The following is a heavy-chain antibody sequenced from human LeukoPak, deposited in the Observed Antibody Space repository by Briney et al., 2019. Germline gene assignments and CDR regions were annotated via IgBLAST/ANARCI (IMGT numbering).Heavy chain of an antibody. V-gene: IGHV4-39*01. Sequence: SETLSLTCTVSGDSISSSTYYWGWIRQPPGKGLEWIGSIYYSGSTYYNPSLKSRVTISVDTSKNQFSLRLSSVTAADTAVYYCARLRLSGYCSGTSCFNYYYYGMDVWGQGTTVTVSS. CDR2: IYYSGST. D-gene: IGHD2-2*01. CDR3: ARLRLSGYCSGTSCFNYYYYGMDV. J-gene: IGHJ6*02. CDR1: GDSISSSTYY.